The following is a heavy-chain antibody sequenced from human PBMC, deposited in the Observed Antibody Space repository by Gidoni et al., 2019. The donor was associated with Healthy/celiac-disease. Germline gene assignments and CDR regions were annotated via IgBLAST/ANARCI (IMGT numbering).Heavy chain of an antibody. D-gene: IGHD1-20*01. CDR2: ISSSSSYI. CDR1: GFTFRSYS. J-gene: IGHJ5*02. CDR3: ARDLTGPIPENWFDP. V-gene: IGHV3-21*01. Sequence: EVQLVESGGGLVKPGGSLRLSCAASGFTFRSYSMNWVRQAPGKGLEWVSSISSSSSYIYYADSVKGRFTISRDNAKNSLYLQMNSLRAEDTAVYYCARDLTGPIPENWFDPWGQGTLVTVSS.